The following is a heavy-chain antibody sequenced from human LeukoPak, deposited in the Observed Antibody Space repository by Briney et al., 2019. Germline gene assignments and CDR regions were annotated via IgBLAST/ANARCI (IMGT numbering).Heavy chain of an antibody. D-gene: IGHD3-10*01. CDR1: GYSFTSYW. J-gene: IGHJ4*02. Sequence: GESLKISCKGSGYSFTSYWIGWVRQMPGQGLEWMGIIYPGDSDTRYSPSFQGQVTISADKSISTAYLQWSSLKASDTAMYYCTRLDGSGTCSRGPDYWGQGTLVTVSS. CDR3: TRLDGSGTCSRGPDY. CDR2: IYPGDSDT. V-gene: IGHV5-51*01.